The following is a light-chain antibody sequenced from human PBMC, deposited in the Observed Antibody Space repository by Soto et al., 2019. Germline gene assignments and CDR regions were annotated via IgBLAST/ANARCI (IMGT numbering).Light chain of an antibody. CDR3: SSYTSSSTRLV. CDR1: SSDVGGYNY. V-gene: IGLV2-14*01. Sequence: QSALTQPASVSGSPGQSITISCTGTSSDVGGYNYVSWYQQHPGKAPKLMIYEVSNRPSGVSNRFSGSKSGNTASLTISGLQAEDEADYYGSSYTSSSTRLVFGGGTQLTVL. CDR2: EVS. J-gene: IGLJ2*01.